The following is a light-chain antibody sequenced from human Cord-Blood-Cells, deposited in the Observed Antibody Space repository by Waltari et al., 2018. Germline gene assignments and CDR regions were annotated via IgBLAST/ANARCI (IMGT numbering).Light chain of an antibody. J-gene: IGLJ3*02. CDR3: SSYTSSSTFWV. CDR1: SSDVGGYNY. V-gene: IGLV2-14*01. Sequence: QSALTQPASVSGSPGQSITISCTGTSSDVGGYNYVSWYQQHPGKAPKLMLYDVSKRPSGFSIRFSGSKSDNTASLTISGLQAEDEADYYCSSYTSSSTFWVFGGGTKLTVL. CDR2: DVS.